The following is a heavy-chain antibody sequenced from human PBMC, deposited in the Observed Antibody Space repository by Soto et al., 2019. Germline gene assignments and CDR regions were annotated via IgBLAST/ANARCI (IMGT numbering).Heavy chain of an antibody. V-gene: IGHV5-51*01. CDR2: IYPHDSDT. CDR3: ARPTDYHYGMQV. Sequence: GESLKISCKGAGYNFHTYWIAWVRQMPGKGLEWMGFIYPHDSDTRYSPSFRGQVTISADKSINTAYLQWTSLKASDTAIYFCARPTDYHYGMQVWGKETTVTVS. D-gene: IGHD3-16*01. J-gene: IGHJ6*04. CDR1: GYNFHTYW.